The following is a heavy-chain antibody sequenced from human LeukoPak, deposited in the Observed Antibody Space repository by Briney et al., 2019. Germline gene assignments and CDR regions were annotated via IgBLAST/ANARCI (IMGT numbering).Heavy chain of an antibody. V-gene: IGHV1-18*01. CDR1: GYTFTSYG. D-gene: IGHD4-23*01. J-gene: IGHJ4*02. Sequence: ASVKVSCKASGYTFTSYGITWVRQAPGLGLEWMGWISSYNGDTKYAQKVQGRVTVTTDTSTSTAYMELRSLSLDDTAVYYCARGDYGGGFDYWGQGTLVTVSS. CDR3: ARGDYGGGFDY. CDR2: ISSYNGDT.